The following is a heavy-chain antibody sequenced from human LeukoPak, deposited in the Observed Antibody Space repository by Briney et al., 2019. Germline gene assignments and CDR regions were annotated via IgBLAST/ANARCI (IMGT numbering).Heavy chain of an antibody. CDR2: IYYSGRT. CDR3: ARDLRVSTSWYLDS. Sequence: PSETLSLTCTVSGGSISSGGYYWSWIRQHPGKGLEWIGYIYYSGRTYYNPSLKSRATISVDTSKKQFTLKLSSVTAADTAVYYCARDLRVSTSWYLDSWGQGTLVTVSS. V-gene: IGHV4-31*03. J-gene: IGHJ4*02. D-gene: IGHD2-2*01. CDR1: GGSISSGGYY.